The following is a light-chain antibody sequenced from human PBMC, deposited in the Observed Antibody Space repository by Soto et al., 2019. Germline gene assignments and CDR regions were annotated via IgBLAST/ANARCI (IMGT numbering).Light chain of an antibody. CDR3: KHYNNWPFT. CDR1: QAVSSN. Sequence: EIVMTQSPATLSVSPGERATLSCRASQAVSSNLAWYQQKPGQAPRLLIYAASTRAAGITDRFSGSGSGTGLTLTNTSLQSEDFAVYYCKHYNNWPFTFGPGTKVDI. J-gene: IGKJ3*01. V-gene: IGKV3-15*01. CDR2: AAS.